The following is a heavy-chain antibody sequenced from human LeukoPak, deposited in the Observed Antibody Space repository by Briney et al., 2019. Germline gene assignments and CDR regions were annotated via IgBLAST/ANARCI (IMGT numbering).Heavy chain of an antibody. CDR1: GYTFTGYY. J-gene: IGHJ4*02. Sequence: GASVKVSCKASGYTFTGYYMHWVRQAPGQGLEWMGWINPNSGATNYAQKFQGRVTITTDTSISTAYMELSRLRSDDTAVYYCARGAIMRYSSSWYDIVYSGQGNLVTVSS. CDR3: ARGAIMRYSSSWYDIVY. V-gene: IGHV1-2*02. CDR2: INPNSGAT. D-gene: IGHD6-13*01.